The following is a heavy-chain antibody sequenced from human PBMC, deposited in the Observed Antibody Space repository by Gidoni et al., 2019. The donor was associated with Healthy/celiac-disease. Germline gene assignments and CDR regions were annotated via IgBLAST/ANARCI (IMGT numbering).Heavy chain of an antibody. V-gene: IGHV3-23*01. CDR1: GFTFSSYA. J-gene: IGHJ3*02. D-gene: IGHD3-22*01. Sequence: EVQLLESGGGLVQPGGSLRLACAASGFTFSSYAMSWVRQAPGKGLEWVSAISGSGGSTYYADSVKGRFTISRDNSKNTLYLQMNSLRAEDTAVYYCAKSVNRPEKVVVIPIDIWGQGTMVTVSS. CDR3: AKSVNRPEKVVVIPIDI. CDR2: ISGSGGST.